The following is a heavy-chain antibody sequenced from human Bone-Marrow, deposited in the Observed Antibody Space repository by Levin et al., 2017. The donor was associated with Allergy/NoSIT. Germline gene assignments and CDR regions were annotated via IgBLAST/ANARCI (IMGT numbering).Heavy chain of an antibody. CDR1: GLTLSNYE. J-gene: IGHJ5*01. Sequence: PGGSLRLSCAGSGLTLSNYEMNWVRQAPGKGLEWISFMSASGNAISYADSVKGRFTISRDTAKNSLVLQMDSLRAEDSALYYCARGSGTRCYSPVCWFASWGQGTLVTVSS. CDR3: ARGSGTRCYSPVCWFAS. D-gene: IGHD1-26*01. V-gene: IGHV3-48*03. CDR2: MSASGNAI.